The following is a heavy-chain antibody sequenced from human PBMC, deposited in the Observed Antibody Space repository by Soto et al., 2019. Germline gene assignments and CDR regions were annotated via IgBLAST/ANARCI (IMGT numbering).Heavy chain of an antibody. CDR3: ARGYYMDV. CDR2: IYYSGST. CDR1: GGSVSSSSYY. J-gene: IGHJ6*03. Sequence: SETLSLTCTVSGGSVSSSSYYWGWIRQPPGKGLEWIGYIYYSGSTNYNPSLKSRVTISVDTSKNQFSLKLISLTAADTAVYYCARGYYMDVWGKGTTVTVSS. V-gene: IGHV4-61*05.